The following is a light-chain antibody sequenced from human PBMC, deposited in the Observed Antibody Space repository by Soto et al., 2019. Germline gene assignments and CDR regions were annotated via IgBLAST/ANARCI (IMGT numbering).Light chain of an antibody. J-gene: IGKJ5*01. V-gene: IGKV3-15*01. CDR2: GAS. Sequence: EIVMTQSPATLAVSPGERATLSCRASQSAGDNLAWYQKKLGQDPRIPIFGASTRVTGISASFSGSGSGTEFNLTISRVQSEDFAVYYCQQYNDWPLTFGQGTRREI. CDR3: QQYNDWPLT. CDR1: QSAGDN.